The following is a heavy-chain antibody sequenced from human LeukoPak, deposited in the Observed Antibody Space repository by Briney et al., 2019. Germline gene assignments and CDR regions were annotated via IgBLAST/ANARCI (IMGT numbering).Heavy chain of an antibody. Sequence: GESLKISCKASGYTFTTYWINWVRQMPGKGLEWMGRIDPSDSYINYSPSFQGHVTISVDKSISTVYLQWSSLKASDTAMYYCARPSALTIFGGDDYWGQGTLDTVSS. CDR1: GYTFTTYW. CDR2: IDPSDSYI. D-gene: IGHD3-3*01. J-gene: IGHJ4*02. V-gene: IGHV5-10-1*01. CDR3: ARPSALTIFGGDDY.